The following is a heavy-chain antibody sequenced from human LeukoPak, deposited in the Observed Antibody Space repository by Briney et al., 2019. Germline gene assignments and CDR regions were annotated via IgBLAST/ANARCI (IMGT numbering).Heavy chain of an antibody. D-gene: IGHD1-26*01. J-gene: IGHJ4*02. CDR1: GFTFSSYA. CDR2: ISGSGGST. Sequence: GGSLRLSCVVSGFTFSSYAMSWVRQAPGKGLEWVSAISGSGGSTYYADSVKGRFTISRDNSKNTLYLQMNSLRAEDTAVYYCATARGIGAWGYDYWGQGTLVTVSS. CDR3: ATARGIGAWGYDY. V-gene: IGHV3-23*01.